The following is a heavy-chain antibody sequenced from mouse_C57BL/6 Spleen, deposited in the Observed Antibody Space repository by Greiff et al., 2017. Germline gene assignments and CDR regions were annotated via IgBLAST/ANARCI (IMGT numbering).Heavy chain of an antibody. CDR3: ATLLRPYVMDY. J-gene: IGHJ4*01. V-gene: IGHV1-74*01. CDR2: IHPSDSDT. D-gene: IGHD1-2*01. Sequence: QVQLQQPGAELVKPGASVKVSCKASGYTFTSYWMHWVKQRPGQGLEWIGRIHPSDSDTNYNQKFKGKATLTVDKSSSTADMQLRSLTSEDAAVYYCATLLRPYVMDYWGQGTSVTVSS. CDR1: GYTFTSYW.